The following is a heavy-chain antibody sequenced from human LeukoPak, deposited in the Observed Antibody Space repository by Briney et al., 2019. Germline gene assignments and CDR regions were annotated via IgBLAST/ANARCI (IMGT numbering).Heavy chain of an antibody. CDR3: ARIPLGIAAAGFDY. CDR2: IYYSGST. D-gene: IGHD6-13*01. Sequence: PSETLSLTCTVSGGSISSYYWSWIRQPPGKGLEWIGYIYYSGSTNYNPSLKSRVTISVDTSKNQFSLKLSSVTAADTAVYYCARIPLGIAAAGFDYWGQGTLVTVSS. J-gene: IGHJ4*02. CDR1: GGSISSYY. V-gene: IGHV4-59*01.